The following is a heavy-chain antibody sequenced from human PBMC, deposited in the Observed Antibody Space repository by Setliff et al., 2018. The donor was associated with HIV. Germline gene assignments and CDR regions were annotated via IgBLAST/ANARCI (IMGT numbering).Heavy chain of an antibody. V-gene: IGHV3-7*01. CDR1: GFTFTSYA. CDR3: ASPYFVVY. D-gene: IGHD2-21*01. Sequence: LRLSCAASGFTFTSYAMNWVRQAPGKGLEWVANIKQDGREKYYVDSVKGRFTISRDNAKNSLYLQMNSLRAEDTAVYYCASPYFVVYWGQGTLVTVSS. CDR2: IKQDGREK. J-gene: IGHJ4*02.